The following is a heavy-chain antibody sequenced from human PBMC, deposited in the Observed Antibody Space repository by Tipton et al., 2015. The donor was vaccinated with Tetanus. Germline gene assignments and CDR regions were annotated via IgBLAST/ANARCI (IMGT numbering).Heavy chain of an antibody. J-gene: IGHJ4*02. CDR2: ISGSADRT. Sequence: SLRLSCAASGFTFNNYAMTWVRQAPGKGLEWLSAISGSADRTYYADSVKGRFTISRDNARNSLSLEMNSLRDDDTAVYFCARQVALDFWGQGALVAVSS. CDR1: GFTFNNYA. CDR3: ARQVALDF. V-gene: IGHV3-23*01.